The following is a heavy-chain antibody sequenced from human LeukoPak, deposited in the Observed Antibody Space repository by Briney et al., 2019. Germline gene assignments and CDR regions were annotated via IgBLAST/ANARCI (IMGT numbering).Heavy chain of an antibody. CDR3: ARERRFTMIVVVIGPFDY. J-gene: IGHJ4*02. CDR2: INHSGST. D-gene: IGHD3-22*01. CDR1: GGSFSGYY. V-gene: IGHV4-34*01. Sequence: SETLSLTCAVYGGSFSGYYWSWIRQPPGKGLEWIGEINHSGSTNYNPSLKSRVTISVDTSKNQFSLKLNSVTAADTAVYYCARERRFTMIVVVIGPFDYWGQGTLVTVSS.